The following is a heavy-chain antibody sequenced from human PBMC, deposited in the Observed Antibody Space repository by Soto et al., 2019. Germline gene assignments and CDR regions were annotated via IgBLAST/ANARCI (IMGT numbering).Heavy chain of an antibody. CDR1: GYTFTGHY. V-gene: IGHV1-2*02. Sequence: ASVKVSCKASGYTFTGHYIHWARQAPEQGPEWMGEIGPESGATRYAQKFQGRVTMTRDMSITTVYMELNNLSPDDTAVYYCGRGRSGQIVVFYWGQGTPVTVSS. J-gene: IGHJ4*02. D-gene: IGHD5-12*01. CDR2: IGPESGAT. CDR3: GRGRSGQIVVFY.